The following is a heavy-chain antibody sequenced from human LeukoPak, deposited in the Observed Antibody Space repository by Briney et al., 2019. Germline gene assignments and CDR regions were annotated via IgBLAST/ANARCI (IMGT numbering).Heavy chain of an antibody. Sequence: ASVKVSCKASGYTLTGYYIHWVRQAPGQGLEWMGWINPNNGGTNYGQKFQGRVSLTRDTSISTAYMELSRLRSDDTAMYYCARDCRDGYGMDVWGQGTTVIVSS. D-gene: IGHD5-24*01. CDR1: GYTLTGYY. CDR2: INPNNGGT. CDR3: ARDCRDGYGMDV. V-gene: IGHV1-2*02. J-gene: IGHJ6*02.